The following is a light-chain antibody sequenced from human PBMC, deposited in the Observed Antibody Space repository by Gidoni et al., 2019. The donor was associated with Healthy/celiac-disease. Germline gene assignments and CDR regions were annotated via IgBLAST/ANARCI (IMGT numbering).Light chain of an antibody. Sequence: EIVLTQSPGTLSLSPGERATLSCRASQSVSSSYLAWYQQKPGQAPRLLIYGASSMATGIPDRFSGNGSGTDFTLTISRLEPEDFAVYYCQQYGSSSYSFGQXTKLEIK. CDR1: QSVSSSY. CDR2: GAS. V-gene: IGKV3-20*01. J-gene: IGKJ2*01. CDR3: QQYGSSSYS.